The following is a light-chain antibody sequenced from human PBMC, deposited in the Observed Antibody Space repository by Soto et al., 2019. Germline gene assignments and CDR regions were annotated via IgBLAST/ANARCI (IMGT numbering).Light chain of an antibody. V-gene: IGKV1-27*01. CDR2: AAS. CDR1: QGISNY. J-gene: IGKJ2*01. CDR3: QKYNSAHYT. Sequence: DIQMTQSPSSLSASVGDRVTITCRASQGISNYLAWYQQKPGKVPKLLIYAASNLQSVVPSRFSGSGSGTDFTITISSLQPEDVATYYCQKYNSAHYTSGQGTQLAIK.